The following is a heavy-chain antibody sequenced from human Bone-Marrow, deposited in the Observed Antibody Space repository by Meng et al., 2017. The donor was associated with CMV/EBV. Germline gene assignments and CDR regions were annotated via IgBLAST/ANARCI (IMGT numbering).Heavy chain of an antibody. CDR3: ARDPGVDRDFWFDP. CDR2: TYYSGST. D-gene: IGHD1-14*01. Sequence: SEPLSLTCTVSGGPISSYHWSWIRQPPGKGLEWIGYTYYSGSTNDNPSLKSRVTISVDTSRNQFSLKLSPVTAADTAVYYCARDPGVDRDFWFDPWGQGTLVTVSS. J-gene: IGHJ5*02. V-gene: IGHV4-59*01. CDR1: GGPISSYH.